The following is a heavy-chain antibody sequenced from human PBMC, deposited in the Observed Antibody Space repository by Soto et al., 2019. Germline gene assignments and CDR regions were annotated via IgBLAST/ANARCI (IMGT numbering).Heavy chain of an antibody. V-gene: IGHV1-69*08. CDR1: GTIFSSYT. Sequence: QVQLVQSGAEVKKPGSSVRVSCKASGTIFSSYTISWVRQAPGQGLEWMGRIIPILGETNSAQKFQGSVTLTADKCANTAYMELNSLRLEDTAVYYCARGLGGRMDDWGQGTTVTVSS. D-gene: IGHD3-16*01. CDR3: ARGLGGRMDD. J-gene: IGHJ6*02. CDR2: IIPILGET.